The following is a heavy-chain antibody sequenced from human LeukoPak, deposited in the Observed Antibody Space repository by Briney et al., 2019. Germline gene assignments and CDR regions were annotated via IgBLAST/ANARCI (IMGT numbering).Heavy chain of an antibody. CDR2: LSGSGGGT. J-gene: IGHJ4*02. CDR3: AKDLDYGDYIFGY. Sequence: GGSLRLSCAASGFTFSNYAMSWVRQAPGKGLEWVSALSGSGGGTYYADSVKGRFTISRDNSKNTLYLQMNSLRAEDTAVYYCAKDLDYGDYIFGYWGQGTLVTVSS. CDR1: GFTFSNYA. V-gene: IGHV3-23*01. D-gene: IGHD4-17*01.